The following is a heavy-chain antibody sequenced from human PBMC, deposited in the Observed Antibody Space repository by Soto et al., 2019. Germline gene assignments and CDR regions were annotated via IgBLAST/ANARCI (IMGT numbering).Heavy chain of an antibody. V-gene: IGHV1-69*06. J-gene: IGHJ6*02. CDR1: GGTFSSYA. Sequence: QVQLVQSGAEVKKPGSSVKVSCKASGGTFSSYAISWVRQAPGQGLEWMGGIIPIFGTANYAQKFQGRVTITAHKSTSTAYMELSSLRSEDMAVYYCASPAGIQLWLPAYYHGMDVWGQGTTVTVSS. CDR2: IIPIFGTA. D-gene: IGHD5-18*01. CDR3: ASPAGIQLWLPAYYHGMDV.